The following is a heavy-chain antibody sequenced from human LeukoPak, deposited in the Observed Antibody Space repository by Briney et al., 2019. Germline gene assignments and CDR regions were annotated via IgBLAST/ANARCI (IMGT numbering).Heavy chain of an antibody. CDR1: GFTFSDYY. V-gene: IGHV3-11*01. CDR2: ITSSGDDI. J-gene: IGHJ4*02. CDR3: ASDIVATSGDF. D-gene: IGHD5-12*01. Sequence: AGESLRLSCAASGFTFSDYYMSWIRQAPGKGLEWVAYITSSGDDIYYADSVKGRFTISRDNAKNALFLRMSSLRVEGTATYYCASDIVATSGDFWGQGTLVSVSS.